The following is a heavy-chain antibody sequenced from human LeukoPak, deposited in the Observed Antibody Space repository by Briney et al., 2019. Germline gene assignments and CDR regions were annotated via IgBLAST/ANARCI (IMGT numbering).Heavy chain of an antibody. D-gene: IGHD3-3*01. J-gene: IGHJ3*02. Sequence: AETLSLTCTVSGGSISSYYGSWIRQPPGKRLVWIGYIYYSGSTNYNPSLKSRVTISVDTSKNQFSLKLSSVTAADTAVYYCERDGGIPDAFHIWGQETMATVSS. CDR1: GGSISSYY. CDR3: ERDGGIPDAFHI. CDR2: IYYSGST. V-gene: IGHV4-59*01.